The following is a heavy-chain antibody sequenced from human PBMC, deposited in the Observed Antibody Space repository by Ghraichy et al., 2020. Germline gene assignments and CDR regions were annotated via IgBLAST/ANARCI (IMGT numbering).Heavy chain of an antibody. CDR1: GGSINNDGYH. V-gene: IGHV4-31*03. D-gene: IGHD2-15*01. J-gene: IGHJ6*02. CDR2: IYYSGTT. CDR3: ARGSLVGMDV. Sequence: SETLSLTCSVSGGSINNDGYHWTWIRQHPGKCLEWIGHIYYSGTTYYNSSLKSRMFISLDTSRSQFSLRLTSVNAADAAVYYCARGSLVGMDVWGQGTSVTVSS.